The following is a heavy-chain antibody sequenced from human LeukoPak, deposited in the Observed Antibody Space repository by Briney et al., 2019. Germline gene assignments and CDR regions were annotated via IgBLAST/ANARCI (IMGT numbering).Heavy chain of an antibody. D-gene: IGHD3-22*01. CDR3: GSLTVVAKDH. V-gene: IGHV3-74*01. Sequence: PGGSLRLPCAASGFSFSTHWMHWVRQAPGKGLVYVAQINSDGSATAYADSVKGRFTISRDNAKNTLYLEMISLRAEDTAVYYCGSLTVVAKDHWGQGTLVTVSS. CDR2: INSDGSAT. CDR1: GFSFSTHW. J-gene: IGHJ4*02.